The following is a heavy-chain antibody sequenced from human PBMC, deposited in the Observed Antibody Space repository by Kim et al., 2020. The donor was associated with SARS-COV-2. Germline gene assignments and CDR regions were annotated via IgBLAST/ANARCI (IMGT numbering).Heavy chain of an antibody. D-gene: IGHD6-19*01. V-gene: IGHV3-23*01. Sequence: SVQGRFTNSRDKSKNTLYLQMNSLRAEDTAVYYCAKNPRQWLVPGNWFDPWGQGTLVTVSS. J-gene: IGHJ5*02. CDR3: AKNPRQWLVPGNWFDP.